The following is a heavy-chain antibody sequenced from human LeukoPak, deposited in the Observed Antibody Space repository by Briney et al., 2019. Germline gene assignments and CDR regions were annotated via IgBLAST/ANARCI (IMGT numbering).Heavy chain of an antibody. J-gene: IGHJ4*02. CDR3: ARDRYSNYYGSGSRFDY. CDR1: GGTFSSYA. Sequence: SVKVSCKASGGTFSSYAISWVRQAPGQGLEWMGRIIPILGIANYAQKFQGRVTITADKSTSTAYMELSSLRSDDTAVYYCARDRYSNYYGSGSRFDYWGQGTLVTVSS. V-gene: IGHV1-69*04. CDR2: IIPILGIA. D-gene: IGHD3-10*01.